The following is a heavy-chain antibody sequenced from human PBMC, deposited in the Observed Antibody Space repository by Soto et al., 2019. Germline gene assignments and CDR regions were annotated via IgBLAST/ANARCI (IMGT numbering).Heavy chain of an antibody. V-gene: IGHV3-30-3*01. J-gene: IGHJ4*02. CDR3: ARVAITFGGVIVIGYFDY. Sequence: GGSLRLSCAASGFTFSSYAMHWVRQAPGKGLEWVAVISYDGSNKYYADSVKGRFTISRDNSKNTLYLQMNSLRAEDTAVYYCARVAITFGGVIVIGYFDYWGQGTLVTVSS. D-gene: IGHD3-16*02. CDR2: ISYDGSNK. CDR1: GFTFSSYA.